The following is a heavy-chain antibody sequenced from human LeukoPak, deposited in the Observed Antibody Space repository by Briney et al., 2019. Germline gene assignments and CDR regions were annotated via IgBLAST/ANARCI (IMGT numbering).Heavy chain of an antibody. J-gene: IGHJ4*02. CDR1: GGSITTYY. Sequence: SETLSPTCTVSGGSITTYYWSWIRQPPGKGLEWIGHIYDSGNTNYNPSVKGRVTISADTSKNEFSLQLTSVTAADTAVYYCARGSGWLPDWWGQGTLVTVSS. CDR2: IYDSGNT. D-gene: IGHD6-19*01. V-gene: IGHV4-59*01. CDR3: ARGSGWLPDW.